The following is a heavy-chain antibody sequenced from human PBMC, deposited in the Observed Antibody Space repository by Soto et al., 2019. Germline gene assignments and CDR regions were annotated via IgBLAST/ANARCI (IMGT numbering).Heavy chain of an antibody. Sequence: QVQVQESGPGLVRPSQTLSLTCTVSGGSIERGAYYWSWIRQHPVKGLEWIGYIYYNGGTDYNPSLKSRSTISLDTSKNQISLKLSTVTAADTAVYYCASDQGGRALKGSGMDVWGQGTTVIVS. CDR3: ASDQGGRALKGSGMDV. CDR2: IYYNGGT. J-gene: IGHJ6*02. V-gene: IGHV4-31*03. D-gene: IGHD1-26*01. CDR1: GGSIERGAYY.